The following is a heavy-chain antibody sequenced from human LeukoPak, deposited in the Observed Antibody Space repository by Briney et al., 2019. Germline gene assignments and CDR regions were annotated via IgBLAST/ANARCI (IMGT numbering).Heavy chain of an antibody. D-gene: IGHD2-2*01. V-gene: IGHV1-69*10. J-gene: IGHJ6*02. CDR1: GGTFSSYA. CDR2: IIPILGIA. Sequence: ASVKVSCKASGGTFSSYAISWVRQAPGQGLEWMGGIIPILGIANYAQKLQGRVTITADKSTSTAYMELSSLTSEDTAVYYCARVNFARYYCSSTSCYDYYYYGMDVWGQGTTVTVSS. CDR3: ARVNFARYYCSSTSCYDYYYYGMDV.